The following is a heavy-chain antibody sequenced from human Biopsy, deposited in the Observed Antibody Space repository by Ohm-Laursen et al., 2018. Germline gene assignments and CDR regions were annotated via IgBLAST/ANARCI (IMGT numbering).Heavy chain of an antibody. J-gene: IGHJ5*02. V-gene: IGHV3-21*06. CDR3: ARGRSHLLPDHDWFDP. CDR1: GFSLTNYT. D-gene: IGHD1-14*01. Sequence: SLRLSCAAPGFSLTNYTINWVRQAPGKGLEWVSSISRSTSHILYAETLKGRFTSSRDNAKNSVYPQMNGLRVEDTAVYYCARGRSHLLPDHDWFDPWGQGTLVTVSS. CDR2: ISRSTSHI.